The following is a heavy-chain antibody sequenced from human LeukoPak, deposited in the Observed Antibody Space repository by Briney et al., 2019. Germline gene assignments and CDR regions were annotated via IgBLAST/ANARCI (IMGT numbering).Heavy chain of an antibody. J-gene: IGHJ4*02. CDR3: AKDSRYFDWLFRY. D-gene: IGHD3-9*01. CDR2: IRYDGSNK. CDR1: GFTFSSYW. V-gene: IGHV3-30*02. Sequence: PGGSLRLSCAASGFTFSSYWMSWVRQAPGKGLEWVAFIRYDGSNKYYADSVKGRFTISRDNSKNTLYLQMNSLRAEDTAVYYCAKDSRYFDWLFRYWGQGTLVTVSS.